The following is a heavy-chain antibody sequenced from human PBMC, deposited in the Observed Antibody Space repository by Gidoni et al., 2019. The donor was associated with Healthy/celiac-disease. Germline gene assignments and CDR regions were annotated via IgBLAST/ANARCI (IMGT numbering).Heavy chain of an antibody. J-gene: IGHJ3*02. CDR2: ISYDGSNK. Sequence: QVQLVESGGGVVQTGRSLRLSCAASGFTFRSYGMQWVRQAPGKGLGWVAVISYDGSNKYYAESVKGRFTISRDNSKNTLYLQMNSLRAEDTAVYYCAKSNYDSSRGDAFDIWGQGTMVTVSS. CDR3: AKSNYDSSRGDAFDI. CDR1: GFTFRSYG. V-gene: IGHV3-30*18. D-gene: IGHD3-22*01.